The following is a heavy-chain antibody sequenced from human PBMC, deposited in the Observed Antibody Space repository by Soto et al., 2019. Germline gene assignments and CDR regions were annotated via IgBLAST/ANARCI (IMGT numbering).Heavy chain of an antibody. CDR2: IIPIFGTA. CDR1: GGTFSSYA. D-gene: IGHD3-16*01. V-gene: IGHV1-69*12. J-gene: IGHJ6*02. CDR3: ARHLGGNHYYYGMDV. Sequence: VRLVQSGAEVKKPGSSVKISSKASGGTFSSYAISWVRQAPGQGLEWMGGIIPIFGTADYAQKFQGRVTITADDFTSTAYMVLSSLRSEDTAVYYCARHLGGNHYYYGMDVWGQGTTVTVSS.